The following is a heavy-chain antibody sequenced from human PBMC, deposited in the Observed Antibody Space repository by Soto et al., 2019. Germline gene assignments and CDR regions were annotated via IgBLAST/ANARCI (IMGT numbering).Heavy chain of an antibody. CDR3: AKDRGMVRFVYYFYGMDV. CDR2: ISYDGSNK. Sequence: GGSLRLSCAASGFTFSSYGMHWVRQAPGKGLEWVAVISYDGSNKYYADSVNGRFTISRDNSKNTLYLQMNSLRPEDTAVYYCAKDRGMVRFVYYFYGMDVWGQGT. J-gene: IGHJ6*02. D-gene: IGHD3-10*01. V-gene: IGHV3-30*18. CDR1: GFTFSSYG.